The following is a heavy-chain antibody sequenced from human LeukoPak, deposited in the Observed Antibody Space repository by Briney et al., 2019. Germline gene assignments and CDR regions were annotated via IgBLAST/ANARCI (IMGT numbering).Heavy chain of an antibody. CDR1: GFTFSSYS. CDR2: ISGGGSPT. D-gene: IGHD6-19*01. Sequence: PGGSLRLSCAASGFTFSSYSMNWVRQAPGKGLEWISYISGGGSPTYYADSVKGRFVISRDSAKNSLYLRMNSLRAEDTAVYYCARDNSSGWSDFHYYGMDVWGQGTTVIVSS. J-gene: IGHJ6*02. CDR3: ARDNSSGWSDFHYYGMDV. V-gene: IGHV3-48*01.